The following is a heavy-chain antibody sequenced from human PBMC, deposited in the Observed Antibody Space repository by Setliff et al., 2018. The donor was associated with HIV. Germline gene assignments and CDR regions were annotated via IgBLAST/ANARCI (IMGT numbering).Heavy chain of an antibody. Sequence: LSLTCAVSGYSISSGYYWGWIRQPPGKGLEWIGHIYHSVSTYYNPSLKSRVTISVDTSKNQFSLKLSSVTAADTAMYYCASLDSNESFDYWGQGTLVTVSS. J-gene: IGHJ4*02. CDR1: GYSISSGYY. V-gene: IGHV4-38-2*01. CDR2: IYHSVST. D-gene: IGHD1-1*01. CDR3: ASLDSNESFDY.